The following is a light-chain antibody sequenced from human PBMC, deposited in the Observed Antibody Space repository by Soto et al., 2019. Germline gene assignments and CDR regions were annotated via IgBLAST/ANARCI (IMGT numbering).Light chain of an antibody. CDR2: EVS. V-gene: IGLV2-14*01. CDR3: SSYTRSTTYV. CDR1: SSDVGYNNY. Sequence: QSVLTQAASVSGSPGQSITISCTGTSSDVGYNNYVSWYQQHPGKAPKLMIYEVSNRPSGVSNRFSGSKSGNTASLTISGLQAEDEADYYCSSYTRSTTYVFGAGTKVTVL. J-gene: IGLJ1*01.